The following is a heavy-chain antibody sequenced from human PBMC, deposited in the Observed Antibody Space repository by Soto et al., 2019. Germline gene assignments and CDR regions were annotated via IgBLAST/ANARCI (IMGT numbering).Heavy chain of an antibody. CDR3: ARGLRGYDFWSGPYGGMDV. V-gene: IGHV4-34*01. CDR1: GGSFSGYY. D-gene: IGHD3-3*01. CDR2: INHSGST. J-gene: IGHJ6*02. Sequence: SETLSLTCAVYGGSFSGYYWSWIRQPPGKGLEWIGEINHSGSTNYNPSLKSRVTISVDTSKNQFSLKLSSVTAADTAVYYCARGLRGYDFWSGPYGGMDVWGQGTTVTVS.